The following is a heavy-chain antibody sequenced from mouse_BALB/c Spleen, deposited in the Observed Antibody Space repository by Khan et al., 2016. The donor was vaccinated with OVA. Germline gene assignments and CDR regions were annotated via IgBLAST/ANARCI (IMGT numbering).Heavy chain of an antibody. D-gene: IGHD1-2*01. CDR1: GYSITSGYG. V-gene: IGHV3-2*02. J-gene: IGHJ2*01. CDR2: LSYSGST. Sequence: EVKLLESGPGLVKPSQSLSLTCTVTGYSITSGYGWNWIRQFPGNKLEWMGYLSYSGSTNYNPSLKSRISITRDTSKHQFFLQVNSATTEDTATYYCARTARIKYWGQGTTLTVSS. CDR3: ARTARIKY.